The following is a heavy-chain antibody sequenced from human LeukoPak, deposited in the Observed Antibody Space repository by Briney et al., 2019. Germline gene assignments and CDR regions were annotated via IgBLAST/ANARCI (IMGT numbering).Heavy chain of an antibody. V-gene: IGHV3-23*01. J-gene: IGHJ4*02. CDR2: ISGGTGTP. CDR1: GFTFSNYA. D-gene: IGHD4-17*01. Sequence: PGGSLRLSCAASGFTFSNYAMSWVRQAPGKGLEWVSGISGGTGTPFYADSVKGRFTISRDNSKNTLYLQMRSLRGEDTAVYFCAKRRTTVITMDYFDYWGQGTLVTVSS. CDR3: AKRRTTVITMDYFDY.